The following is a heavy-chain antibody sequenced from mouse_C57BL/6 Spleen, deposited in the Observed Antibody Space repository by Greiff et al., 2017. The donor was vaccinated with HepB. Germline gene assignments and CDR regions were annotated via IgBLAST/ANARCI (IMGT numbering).Heavy chain of an antibody. J-gene: IGHJ3*01. D-gene: IGHD2-3*01. CDR3: TREKGYFQD. CDR2: IYPGNSDT. CDR1: GYTFTSYW. Sequence: VQLQQSGPVLARPGASVKMSCKTSGYTFTSYWMHWVKQRPGQGLEWLGAIYPGNSDTSYNQKFKGKAKLTAGKSARTAYMERSRLTNEDSAVYYCTREKGYFQDWGKGTLVTVSA. V-gene: IGHV1-5*01.